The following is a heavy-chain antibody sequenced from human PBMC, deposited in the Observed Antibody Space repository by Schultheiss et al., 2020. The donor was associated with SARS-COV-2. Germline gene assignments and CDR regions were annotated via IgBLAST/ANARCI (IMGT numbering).Heavy chain of an antibody. Sequence: ASVKVSCKASGYTFTSYGISWVRQAPGQGLEWMGWISAYNGNTNYAQKLQGRVTMTTDTSTSTAYMELRSLRSDDTAVYYCARGPPDTIFGVVIGVNWFDPWGQGTLVTVSS. CDR3: ARGPPDTIFGVVIGVNWFDP. J-gene: IGHJ5*02. CDR2: ISAYNGNT. CDR1: GYTFTSYG. V-gene: IGHV1-18*01. D-gene: IGHD3-3*01.